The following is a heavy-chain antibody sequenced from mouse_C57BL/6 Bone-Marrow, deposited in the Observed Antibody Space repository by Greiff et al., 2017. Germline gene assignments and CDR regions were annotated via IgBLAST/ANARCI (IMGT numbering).Heavy chain of an antibody. D-gene: IGHD2-5*01. CDR2: ISYSGST. J-gene: IGHJ3*01. CDR1: GYSITSGYD. V-gene: IGHV3-1*01. Sequence: EVQLQESGPGMVKPSQSLSLTCTVTGYSITSGYDWHWIRHFPGNKLEWMGYISYSGSTNYNPSLKSRISITHDTSKNHFFLKLNSVTTEDTATYYCARGGGYYSNSPVAYWGQGTLVTVSA. CDR3: ARGGGYYSNSPVAY.